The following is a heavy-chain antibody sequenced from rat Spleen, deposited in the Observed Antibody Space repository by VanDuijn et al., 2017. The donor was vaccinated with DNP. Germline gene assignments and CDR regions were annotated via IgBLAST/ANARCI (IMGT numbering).Heavy chain of an antibody. Sequence: EVQFQESGPGLVKSSQSLSLTCSVTGYSITSNYWAWIRKFPGNKMEWMGWISYSGSTSYNPSLKSRISITRDTSKNQFFLQLNSVTTEDTATYYCARWSRYFDYWGQGVMVTVSS. CDR1: GYSITSNY. V-gene: IGHV3-1*01. CDR3: ARWSRYFDY. J-gene: IGHJ2*01. CDR2: ISYSGST.